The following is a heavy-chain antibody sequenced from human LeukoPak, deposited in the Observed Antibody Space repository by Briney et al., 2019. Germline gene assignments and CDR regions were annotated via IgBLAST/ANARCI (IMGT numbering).Heavy chain of an antibody. CDR1: GFTFDDYA. CDR3: AKATPNGSGSYAKGYYYYGMDV. Sequence: PGRSLRLSCAASGFTFDDYAMHWVRQAPGKGLEWVSGISWNSGSIGYADSVKGRFTISRDNAKNSLYLQMNSLRAEDTALYYCAKATPNGSGSYAKGYYYYGMDVWGQGTTVTVSS. CDR2: ISWNSGSI. D-gene: IGHD3-10*01. J-gene: IGHJ6*02. V-gene: IGHV3-9*01.